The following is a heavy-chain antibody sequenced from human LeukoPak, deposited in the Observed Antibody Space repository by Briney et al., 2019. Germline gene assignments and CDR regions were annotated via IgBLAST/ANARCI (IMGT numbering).Heavy chain of an antibody. D-gene: IGHD2-2*01. CDR2: ISGSGGST. V-gene: IGHV3-23*01. J-gene: IGHJ6*02. CDR1: GFTFSSYA. CDR3: ANSIVVPADISYYYYYYGMDV. Sequence: GGSLRLSCAASGFTFSSYAMTWVRQAPGKGLEWVSAISGSGGSTYYADSVKGRFTISRDNSKNTLYLQMNSLRAEDTAVYYCANSIVVPADISYYYYYYGMDVWGQGTTVTVSS.